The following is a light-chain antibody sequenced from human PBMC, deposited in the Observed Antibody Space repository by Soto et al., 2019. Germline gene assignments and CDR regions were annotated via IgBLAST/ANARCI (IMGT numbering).Light chain of an antibody. Sequence: QSALTQPASVSGSPGQSITISCTGSSSAVGSYRFVSWYQHHPGKVHKLIIYEGGKRPSGVSNRFSGSEPGNTASLTIAGLQAEDEADYYCGSSAPSRTFVFGTGTKLTVL. CDR1: SSAVGSYRF. CDR2: EGG. CDR3: GSSAPSRTFV. J-gene: IGLJ1*01. V-gene: IGLV2-23*01.